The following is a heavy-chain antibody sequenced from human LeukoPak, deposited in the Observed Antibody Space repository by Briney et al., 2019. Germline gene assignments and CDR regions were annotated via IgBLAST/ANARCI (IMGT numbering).Heavy chain of an antibody. CDR2: ISSSSSYK. CDR3: ARASSSSWFDY. J-gene: IGHJ4*02. Sequence: GGSLRLSCAASGFTFSSYSMNWVRQAPGKGLEWVSSISSSSSYKYYADSVEGRFTNSRDNAKNSLYLQMNSLRAKDTAVFCCARASSSSWFDYWGKGTLVTVCS. D-gene: IGHD6-13*01. V-gene: IGHV3-21*01. CDR1: GFTFSSYS.